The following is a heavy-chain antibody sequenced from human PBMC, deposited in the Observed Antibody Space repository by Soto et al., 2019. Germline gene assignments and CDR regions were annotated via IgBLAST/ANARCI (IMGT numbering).Heavy chain of an antibody. V-gene: IGHV3-7*01. CDR1: GFTFSSYW. Sequence: GGSLRLSCAASGFTFSSYWMSWVRQAPGKGLEWVANIKQDGSEKYYVDSVKGRFTISRDNAKNSLHLQMNSLRAEDTAVYYCTRDASRDSSARGWFDPWGPGTLVTVSS. J-gene: IGHJ5*02. CDR2: IKQDGSEK. D-gene: IGHD6-13*01. CDR3: TRDASRDSSARGWFDP.